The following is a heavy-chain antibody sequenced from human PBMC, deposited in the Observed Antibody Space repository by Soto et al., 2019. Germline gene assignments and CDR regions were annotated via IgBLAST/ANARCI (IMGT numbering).Heavy chain of an antibody. J-gene: IGHJ3*02. CDR2: ISGSGGST. CDR1: GFTFSSYA. Sequence: GGSLRLSCAASGFTFSSYAMSWVRQAPGKGLEWVSAISGSGGSTYYADSVKGRFTISRDNTKNSLYLQMNRLGAEDTAVYYCSREPAHHLKGAFDIWGQGTMVTVSS. CDR3: SREPAHHLKGAFDI. V-gene: IGHV3-23*01.